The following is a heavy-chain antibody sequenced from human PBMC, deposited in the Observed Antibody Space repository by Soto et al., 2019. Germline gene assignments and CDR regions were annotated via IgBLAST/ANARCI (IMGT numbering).Heavy chain of an antibody. CDR2: IYYSGSA. D-gene: IGHD4-17*01. CDR3: ARRLGPGSSHFHMAP. J-gene: IGHJ6*02. V-gene: IGHV4-59*01. Sequence: RIRQDQGKGLEWIGYIYYSGSADYNPSLGSRVTISIDTSKNQFSLKLTSVTAADTAVYYCARRLGPGSSHFHMAPWGQGRTVT.